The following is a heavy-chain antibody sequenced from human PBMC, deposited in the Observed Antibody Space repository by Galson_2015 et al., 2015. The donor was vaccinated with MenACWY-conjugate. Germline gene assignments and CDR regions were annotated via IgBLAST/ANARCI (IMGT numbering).Heavy chain of an antibody. CDR3: ARFCDLVGATTVDY. CDR1: GFTFSDYY. CDR2: ISSSSSYT. J-gene: IGHJ4*02. V-gene: IGHV3-11*06. D-gene: IGHD1-26*01. Sequence: SLRLSCAASGFTFSDYYMSWIRQAPGKGLEWVSYISSSSSYTNYADSVKGRFTISRDNAKNSLYLQMNSLRVEDTAVYYCARFCDLVGATTVDYWGQGTLVTVSS.